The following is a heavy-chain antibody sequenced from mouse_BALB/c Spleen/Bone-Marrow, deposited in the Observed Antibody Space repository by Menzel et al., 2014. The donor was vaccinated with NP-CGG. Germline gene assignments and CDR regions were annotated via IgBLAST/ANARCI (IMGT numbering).Heavy chain of an antibody. J-gene: IGHJ3*01. CDR3: AKNYYYGYVAY. CDR2: INPASSTI. D-gene: IGHD1-2*01. CDR1: GFDFSRYW. Sequence: EVKLMESGGGLVQPGGSLKLSCAASGFDFSRYWMTWVRQAPGKGLEWIGEINPASSTINYTPSLKDKFIISRDNAKNTLYLQMSKVRSEVTALYYCAKNYYYGYVAYWGQGTLVTVSA. V-gene: IGHV4-1*02.